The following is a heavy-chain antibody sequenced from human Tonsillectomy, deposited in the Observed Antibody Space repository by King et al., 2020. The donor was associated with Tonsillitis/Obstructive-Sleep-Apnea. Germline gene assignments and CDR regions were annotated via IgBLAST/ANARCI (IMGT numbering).Heavy chain of an antibody. CDR3: ARVPTGLYYYYYLDV. V-gene: IGHV4-59*08. CDR1: GGPISSYY. D-gene: IGHD3-9*01. CDR2: IYYSGST. Sequence: VQLQESGPGLVKPSETLSLTCTVSGGPISSYYWSWIRQPPGKGLEWIGYIYYSGSTNYNPSLKSRVTISVDTSKNQFSLKLSSVTAADTAVYYCARVPTGLYYYYYLDVWGKGTTVTVSS. J-gene: IGHJ6*03.